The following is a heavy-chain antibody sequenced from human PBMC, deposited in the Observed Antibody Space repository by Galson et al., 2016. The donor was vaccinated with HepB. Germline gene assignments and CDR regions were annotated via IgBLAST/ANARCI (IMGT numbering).Heavy chain of an antibody. CDR3: AKDRRERYFAYRFDYFDY. D-gene: IGHD3-9*01. Sequence: SLRLSCAASGFTVSGYGMHWVRQAPGKGLEWVAVMSYDGTKKDYVDSVKGRFTISRDNSKNTLYLQMNSLRAEDTAVYYCAKDRRERYFAYRFDYFDYWGQGTLVTVSS. CDR2: MSYDGTKK. CDR1: GFTVSGYG. V-gene: IGHV3-30*18. J-gene: IGHJ4*02.